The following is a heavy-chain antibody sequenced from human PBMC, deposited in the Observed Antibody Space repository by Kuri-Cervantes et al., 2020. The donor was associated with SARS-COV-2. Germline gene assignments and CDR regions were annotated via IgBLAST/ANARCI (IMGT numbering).Heavy chain of an antibody. CDR1: GGSISSYY. CDR2: IYYSGST. D-gene: IGHD3-3*01. Sequence: ESLKISCTVSGGSISSYYWSWIRQPPGKGLEWIGYIYYSGSTNYNPSLKSRVTISVDTSKNQFSLKLSSVTAADTAVYYCARDRPDYDFWSGYYYDAFDIWGQGTMVTVSS. V-gene: IGHV4-59*01. J-gene: IGHJ3*02. CDR3: ARDRPDYDFWSGYYYDAFDI.